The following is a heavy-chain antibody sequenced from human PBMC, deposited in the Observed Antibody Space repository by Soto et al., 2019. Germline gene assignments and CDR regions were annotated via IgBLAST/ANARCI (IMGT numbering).Heavy chain of an antibody. V-gene: IGHV3-74*01. CDR3: VRVKETSGWGAFDY. CDR1: GFTFSGFW. Sequence: EVQLVESGGGLVQPGGSLRLSCTASGFTFSGFWMHWVRQAPGKGLVWVSRINGDGSVTNYADSVKGRFTISRDNAKTPLYLKMNSLRVEDTAVYYCVRVKETSGWGAFDYWGQGTLVTVSS. D-gene: IGHD6-19*01. J-gene: IGHJ4*02. CDR2: INGDGSVT.